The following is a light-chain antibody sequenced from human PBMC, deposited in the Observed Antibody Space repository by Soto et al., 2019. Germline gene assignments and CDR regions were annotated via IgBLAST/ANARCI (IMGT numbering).Light chain of an antibody. CDR3: ASYTRTTTLF. J-gene: IGLJ2*01. CDR1: ISDIGGYNF. Sequence: QSVLTQPASVSGSPGQSITISCTGTISDIGGYNFISWYQHHPGKAPKLVIYDVNNRPSGISYRFSGSKSGNTASLTISGLQAEDEADDYCASYTRTTTLFFGGGTKLTVL. V-gene: IGLV2-14*01. CDR2: DVN.